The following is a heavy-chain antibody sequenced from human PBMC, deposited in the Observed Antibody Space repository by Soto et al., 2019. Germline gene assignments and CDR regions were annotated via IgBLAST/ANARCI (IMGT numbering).Heavy chain of an antibody. V-gene: IGHV3-11*06. D-gene: IGHD3-9*01. CDR2: ISSSSSYT. CDR1: GSTFIAYY. J-gene: IGHJ6*02. CDR3: ARVYGYYDILTGRYYYYGMDV. Sequence: GGSLRLSCVASGSTFIAYYMSWIRQAPGKGLAWVSYISSSSSYTNYADSVKGRFTISRDNAKNSLYLQMKSLRAEDTAVYYCARVYGYYDILTGRYYYYGMDVWGQGTTVTVSS.